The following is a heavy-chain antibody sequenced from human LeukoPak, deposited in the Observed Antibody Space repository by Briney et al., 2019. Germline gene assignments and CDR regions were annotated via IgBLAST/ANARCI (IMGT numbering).Heavy chain of an antibody. Sequence: GASVKVSCKASGGTFSSYAISWVRQAPGQGLEWMGGIIPIFGTANYAQKFQGRVTITADESTSTAYMELSSLRSEDTAVYYCAGTPATIISSSYYYYYYYMDVWGKGTTVTISS. V-gene: IGHV1-69*13. CDR2: IIPIFGTA. J-gene: IGHJ6*03. CDR1: GGTFSSYA. CDR3: AGTPATIISSSYYYYYYYMDV. D-gene: IGHD2-2*01.